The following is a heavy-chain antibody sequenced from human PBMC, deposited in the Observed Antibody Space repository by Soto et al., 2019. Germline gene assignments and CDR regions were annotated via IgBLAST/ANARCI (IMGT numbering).Heavy chain of an antibody. CDR3: VRLWPPPYSDALTDYTDAFDY. D-gene: IGHD3-9*01. Sequence: SETLSLTCTVSGGLISTYYWSWIRHPPAQGLQWIGNISYNGSTNYHPSLKSRLIMSVNTSKNQFSLNLSSVTAADTAVYYCVRLWPPPYSDALTDYTDAFDYWGQGTLVTVSS. J-gene: IGHJ4*02. V-gene: IGHV4-59*08. CDR2: ISYNGST. CDR1: GGLISTYY.